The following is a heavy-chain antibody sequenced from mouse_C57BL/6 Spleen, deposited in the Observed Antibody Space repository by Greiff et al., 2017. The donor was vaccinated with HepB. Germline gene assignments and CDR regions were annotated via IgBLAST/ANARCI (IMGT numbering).Heavy chain of an antibody. CDR3: AGIYDGSSYYFDY. CDR1: GYTFTSYW. CDR2: IHPNSGST. Sequence: VQLQQPGAELVKPGASVKLSCKASGYTFTSYWMHWVKQRPGQGLEWIGMIHPNSGSTNYNEKFKSKATLTVDKSSSTAYMPLSSLTSEDSAVYYCAGIYDGSSYYFDYWGQGTTLTVSS. J-gene: IGHJ2*01. V-gene: IGHV1-64*01. D-gene: IGHD2-3*01.